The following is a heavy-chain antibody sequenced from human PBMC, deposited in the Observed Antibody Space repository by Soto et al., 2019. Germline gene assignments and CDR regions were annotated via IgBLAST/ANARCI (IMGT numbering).Heavy chain of an antibody. CDR1: GFSLRTSEVG. D-gene: IGHD1-26*01. V-gene: IGHV2-5*02. CDR2: IYWDNDK. Sequence: QITLKESGPTLVKPTQTLTLTCTFSGFSLRTSEVGADWIRQPPGKALEWLALIYWDNDKRYSPSLERRLTITKDTSKNQVVLTMTNMDPVDTATSYCAYRRSGSYYDYCGQGILVTVSS. CDR3: AYRRSGSYYDY. J-gene: IGHJ4*02.